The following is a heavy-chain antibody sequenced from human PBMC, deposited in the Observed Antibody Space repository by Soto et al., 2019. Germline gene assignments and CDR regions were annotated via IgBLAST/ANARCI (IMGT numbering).Heavy chain of an antibody. V-gene: IGHV3-64*01. CDR1: GFSFRSFD. J-gene: IGHJ4*02. Sequence: GGSLRLSCAASGFSFRSFDMHWVRQAPGKGLEYVSAISNTGTSTYYANSVKDRFTISRDNSQNTLYLQMGSLRAEDMAVYYCARKSVIDYYFDYWGQRTLVTVSS. CDR2: ISNTGTST. CDR3: ARKSVIDYYFDY.